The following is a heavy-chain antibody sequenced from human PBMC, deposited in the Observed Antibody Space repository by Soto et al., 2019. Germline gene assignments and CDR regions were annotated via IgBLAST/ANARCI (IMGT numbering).Heavy chain of an antibody. Sequence: LRLSCAASGFTFGDYWMHWVRQPPGKGPEWVSRMTGDGRTTQYADSVKGRFTASRDNAKSTLYLQMNSLRAEDTAVYYCATAEVDYWGPGXLVTVYS. CDR1: GFTFGDYW. J-gene: IGHJ4*02. CDR2: MTGDGRTT. V-gene: IGHV3-74*03. CDR3: ATAEVDY.